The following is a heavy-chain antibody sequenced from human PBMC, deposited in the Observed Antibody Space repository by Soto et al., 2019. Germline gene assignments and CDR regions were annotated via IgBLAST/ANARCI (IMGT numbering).Heavy chain of an antibody. V-gene: IGHV3-33*01. CDR2: IWYDGSNK. Sequence: QVQLVESGGGVVQPGRSLRLSCAASGFLFSTYGMRWVRQAPGKGLEWVAVIWYDGSNKYYADSVRGRFTISRDNSKDILYLEMNSLRAEDTAVYYCARAVGPFDFWGQGTMVTVSS. CDR3: ARAVGPFDF. CDR1: GFLFSTYG. J-gene: IGHJ3*01.